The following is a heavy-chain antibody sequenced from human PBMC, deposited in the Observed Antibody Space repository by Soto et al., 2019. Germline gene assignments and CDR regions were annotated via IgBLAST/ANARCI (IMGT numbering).Heavy chain of an antibody. V-gene: IGHV4-30-2*01. Sequence: QLQLQESGSGLVKPSQTLSLTCAVSGDSISSGGYSWNWIRQPPGKGLEWIGYIYYTGGTSYNPSLQCRVPISVDTSQNQFSLKLNSVTAADTAVYYCARDRRDGWIFDCRGQGTLVTVS. CDR1: GDSISSGGYS. D-gene: IGHD5-12*01. J-gene: IGHJ4*02. CDR3: ARDRRDGWIFDC. CDR2: IYYTGGT.